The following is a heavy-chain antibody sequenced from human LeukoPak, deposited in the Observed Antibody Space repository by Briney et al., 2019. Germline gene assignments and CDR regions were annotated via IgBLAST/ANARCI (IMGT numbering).Heavy chain of an antibody. V-gene: IGHV3-30-3*01. CDR1: GFTFSSYA. J-gene: IGHJ4*02. CDR3: ARDRNYFDC. CDR2: ISYDGSNK. Sequence: PGRSLRLSCAASGFTFSSYAMHWVRQAPGKGLEWVAVISYDGSNKYYADSEKGRFTISRDNSKNTLYLQMNSLRAEDTAVYYCARDRNYFDCWGQGTLVTVSS.